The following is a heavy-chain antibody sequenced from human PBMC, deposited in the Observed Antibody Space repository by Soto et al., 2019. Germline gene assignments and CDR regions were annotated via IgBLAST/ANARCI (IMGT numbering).Heavy chain of an antibody. CDR1: GFLFSCYW. V-gene: IGHV3-7*01. Sequence: EVQLVESGGGLVQPGGSLRISLAASGFLFSCYWVAWGRQAPGKGLEWVANIKEDGSRKYYMESAKGRITISRDNAKNSLFLQMNSLRVEDTAVYYCVSFEAIGSWGQGTLVTVSS. CDR2: IKEDGSRK. J-gene: IGHJ4*02. CDR3: VSFEAIGS.